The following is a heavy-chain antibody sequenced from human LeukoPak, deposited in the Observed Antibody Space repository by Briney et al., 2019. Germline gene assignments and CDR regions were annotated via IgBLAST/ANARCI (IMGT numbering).Heavy chain of an antibody. CDR2: ISSSSTI. D-gene: IGHD6-13*01. J-gene: IGHJ4*02. CDR1: GFTFSNYG. Sequence: GGSLRLSCPASGFTFSNYGMNWVRQAPGKGLEWVSYISSSSTIYYADSVKGRFTISRDNAKNSLYLQMNSLRDEDTATYYCARDWYCSTWYGDHWGQGTLVTVSS. CDR3: ARDWYCSTWYGDH. V-gene: IGHV3-48*02.